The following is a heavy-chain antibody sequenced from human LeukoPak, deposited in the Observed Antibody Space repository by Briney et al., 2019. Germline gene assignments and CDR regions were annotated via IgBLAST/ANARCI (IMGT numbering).Heavy chain of an antibody. CDR3: AEGSSQFDY. V-gene: IGHV4-59*04. CDR2: IYHSGST. D-gene: IGHD3-10*01. J-gene: IGHJ4*02. CDR1: AASITTYY. Sequence: PSETLSLTCPVSAASITTYYWSWIRQPPGKGLEWIGYIYHSGSTYYNPSLKSRVTISVDRSKNQFSLKLSSVTAADTAVYYCAEGSSQFDYWGQGTLVTVSS.